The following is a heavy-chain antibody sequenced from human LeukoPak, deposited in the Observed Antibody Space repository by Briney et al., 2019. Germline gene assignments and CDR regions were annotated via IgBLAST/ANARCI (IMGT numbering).Heavy chain of an antibody. CDR2: INTYTGNP. J-gene: IGHJ6*02. V-gene: IGHV7-4-1*01. Sequence: ASVKVSCKASGYTFTSYAMNWVRQAPGQGLEWMGWINTYTGNPTYAQGFTGRFVFSLDTSVSTAYLQICSLKAEDTAVCYCARVPRYCSGGSCYSGYYGMDVWGQGTTVTVSS. D-gene: IGHD2-15*01. CDR1: GYTFTSYA. CDR3: ARVPRYCSGGSCYSGYYGMDV.